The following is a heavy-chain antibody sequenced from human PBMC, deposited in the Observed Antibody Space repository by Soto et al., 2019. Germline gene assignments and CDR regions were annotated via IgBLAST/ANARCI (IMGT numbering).Heavy chain of an antibody. V-gene: IGHV3-23*01. CDR1: GFTFNTYA. D-gene: IGHD3-16*01. J-gene: IGHJ4*02. CDR3: AVWGTDDY. Sequence: GGSLRLSWAASGFTFNTYAMTWVRQAPGKGLEWVSAISGSGGGTYYADSVKGRFTISRDNSKNTLYLQMNSLTAEDTAVYYCAVWGTDDYWGQGTLVTVSS. CDR2: ISGSGGGT.